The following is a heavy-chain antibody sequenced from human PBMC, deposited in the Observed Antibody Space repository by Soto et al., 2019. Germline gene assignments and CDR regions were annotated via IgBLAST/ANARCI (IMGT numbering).Heavy chain of an antibody. Sequence: GGSLRLSCAASVFTFSSYAMSWVRQAPGKGLEWVSVISGSGGSTYYADSVKGRFTISRDNSKNTLYVQMNSLRAEDTAVYYCAKTYYYDSSGHYCDYWGQGTLVTVSS. CDR2: ISGSGGST. CDR3: AKTYYYDSSGHYCDY. D-gene: IGHD3-22*01. V-gene: IGHV3-23*01. J-gene: IGHJ4*02. CDR1: VFTFSSYA.